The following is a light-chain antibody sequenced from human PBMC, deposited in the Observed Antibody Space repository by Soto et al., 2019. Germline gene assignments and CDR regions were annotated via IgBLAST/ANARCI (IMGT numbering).Light chain of an antibody. CDR3: SSYTSSSTLGV. CDR1: HNDIGTYDY. V-gene: IGLV2-14*01. J-gene: IGLJ7*01. Sequence: QSVLTQPASLSVAPGHSITIPCTGTHNDIGTYDYVSWYQQLPGRAPKLMIYEVSNRPSGVSNRFSGSKSGNTASLTISGLQAEDVADYYCSSYTSSSTLGVFGGGPQLTVL. CDR2: EVS.